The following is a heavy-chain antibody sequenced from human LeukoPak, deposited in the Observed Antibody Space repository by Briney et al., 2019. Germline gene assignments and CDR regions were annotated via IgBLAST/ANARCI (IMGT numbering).Heavy chain of an antibody. V-gene: IGHV4-39*01. Sequence: SETLSLTCTVSGDSISSSPYYWGWIRQPPGKGLELIGCIYHSWNTHYNVSLKSRVAMSVDTSENQFSLKLRSVTAADTAVYYCARHVYSGTYFYYYGMDVWGQGTTVIVSS. CDR1: GDSISSSPYY. J-gene: IGHJ6*02. CDR2: IYHSWNT. D-gene: IGHD1-26*01. CDR3: ARHVYSGTYFYYYGMDV.